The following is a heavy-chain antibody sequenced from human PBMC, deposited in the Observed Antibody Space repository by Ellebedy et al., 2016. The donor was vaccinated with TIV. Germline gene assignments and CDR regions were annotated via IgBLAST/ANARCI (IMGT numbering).Heavy chain of an antibody. CDR3: ARRNSDAFDI. CDR1: GYSFTNYW. D-gene: IGHD4-11*01. CDR2: IDPSDYYS. Sequence: GESLKISCKGSGYSFTNYWISWVRQMPGKGLEWMGRIDPSDYYSKYSPSFQGHVTISADKSIGTAYLQWASLKASDTAMYYCARRNSDAFDIWGQGTMVTVSS. V-gene: IGHV5-10-1*01. J-gene: IGHJ3*02.